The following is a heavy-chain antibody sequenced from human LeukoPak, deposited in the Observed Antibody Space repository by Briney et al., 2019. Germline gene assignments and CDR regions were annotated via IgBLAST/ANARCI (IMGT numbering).Heavy chain of an antibody. D-gene: IGHD6-13*01. Sequence: ASVKVSCKASGYTFTSYYMHWVRQAPGQGLEWMGIINPSGGSTSYAQKFQGRVTMTRDTSTSTVYMELSSLRSEDMAVYYCARDRDSSSWWRWNWFDPWGQGTLVTVSS. V-gene: IGHV1-46*01. CDR3: ARDRDSSSWWRWNWFDP. CDR1: GYTFTSYY. J-gene: IGHJ5*02. CDR2: INPSGGST.